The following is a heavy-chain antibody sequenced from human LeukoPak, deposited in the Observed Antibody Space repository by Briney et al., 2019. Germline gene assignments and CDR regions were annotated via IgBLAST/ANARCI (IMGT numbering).Heavy chain of an antibody. CDR3: AREDYGDYSYYYYYGMDV. V-gene: IGHV4-39*02. J-gene: IGHJ6*02. D-gene: IGHD4-17*01. CDR1: GGSISSSSYY. CDR2: IYYSGST. Sequence: KPSGTLSLTCTVSGGSISSSSYYWGWIRQPPGKGLEWIGSIYYSGSTYYNPSLKSRVTISVDTSKNQFSLKLSSVTAADTAVYYCAREDYGDYSYYYYYGMDVWGQGTTVTVSS.